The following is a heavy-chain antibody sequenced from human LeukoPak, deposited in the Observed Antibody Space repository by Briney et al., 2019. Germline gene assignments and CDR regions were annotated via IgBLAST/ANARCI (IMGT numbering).Heavy chain of an antibody. J-gene: IGHJ4*02. CDR1: GYSFTSYW. CDR2: IYPGDSDT. CDR3: ARRVVVASTSLGDFDY. V-gene: IGHV5-51*01. Sequence: KDGESLKISCKGSGYSFTSYWIGWVRQMPGKGLEWMGIIYPGDSDTRYSPSFQGLVTISADKSISTTYLQWRSLKASDTAMFFCARRVVVASTSLGDFDYWGQGTLVTVSS. D-gene: IGHD2-15*01.